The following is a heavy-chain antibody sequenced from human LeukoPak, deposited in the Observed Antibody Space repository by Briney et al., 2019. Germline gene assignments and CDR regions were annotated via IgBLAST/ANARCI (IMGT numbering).Heavy chain of an antibody. CDR3: ARHRSDTGGKKGVNWFDP. J-gene: IGHJ5*02. CDR2: IYFGGTT. CDR1: SRSLKNYY. D-gene: IGHD4-23*01. Sequence: SQTLSLTCSVSSRSLKNYYGSWIRQPPGKGREWLGNIYFGGTTDYNSSLKSRLTMSVDTFKNQLSLNLQSVTAADTATYYCARHRSDTGGKKGVNWFDPWGQGTLVTVSS. V-gene: IGHV4-59*01.